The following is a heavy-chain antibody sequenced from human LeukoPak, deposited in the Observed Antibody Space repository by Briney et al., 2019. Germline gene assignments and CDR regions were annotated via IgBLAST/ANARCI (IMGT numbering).Heavy chain of an antibody. CDR2: IYYSGST. V-gene: IGHV4-39*01. CDR3: ARPLYYYDSSGYLY. D-gene: IGHD3-22*01. J-gene: IGHJ4*02. Sequence: SETLSLTCTVPGGSISSSSYYWGWIRQPPGKGLEWIGSIYYSGSTYYNPSLKSRVTISVDTSKNQFSLKLSSVTAADTAVYYCARPLYYYDSSGYLYWGQGTLVTVSS. CDR1: GGSISSSSYY.